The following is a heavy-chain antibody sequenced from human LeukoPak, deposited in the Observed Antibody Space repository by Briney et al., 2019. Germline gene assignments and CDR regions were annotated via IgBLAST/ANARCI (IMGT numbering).Heavy chain of an antibody. CDR2: VHYSGST. J-gene: IGHJ4*02. CDR3: ARQRIAAVARGGFDY. V-gene: IGHV4-39*01. CDR1: GGSISSSSSY. Sequence: PETLSLTCTVSGGSISSSSSYWGWIRQPPGKGPEWIGSVHYSGSTYNHPSLKSRVNITVDTSKNQFSLKLTCVSAADTAVYYCARQRIAAVARGGFDYWGQGTLVTVSS. D-gene: IGHD6-13*01.